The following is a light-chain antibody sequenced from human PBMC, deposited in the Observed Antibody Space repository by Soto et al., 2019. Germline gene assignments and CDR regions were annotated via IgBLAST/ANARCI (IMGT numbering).Light chain of an antibody. V-gene: IGLV2-14*01. J-gene: IGLJ2*01. CDR2: EVN. CDR1: SSDIGGYNY. CDR3: SSYTSSSTLVI. Sequence: QSVLTQPASVSGSPGQSITISCTGTSSDIGGYNYVSWFQHHPHKAPKLMIYEVNNRPSGVSHRFSGSRSGNTASLTISGLQAEDEADYYCSSYTSSSTLVIFGGGTKLTVL.